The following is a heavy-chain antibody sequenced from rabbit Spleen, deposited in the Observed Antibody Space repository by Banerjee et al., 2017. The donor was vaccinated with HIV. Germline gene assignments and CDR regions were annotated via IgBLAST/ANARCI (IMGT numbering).Heavy chain of an antibody. V-gene: IGHV1S45*01. CDR2: INTATGKA. J-gene: IGHJ4*01. CDR1: GFSFNDRDV. Sequence: QEQLEESGGGLVKPEGSLTLTCKASGFSFNDRDVMSWVRQAPGKGLEWIACINTATGKAVYARWAKGRFPISKASSTTVALHMTSLTAEDTATYFCARDGAGGSYFALWGPGALVTVS. D-gene: IGHD8-1*01. CDR3: ARDGAGGSYFAL.